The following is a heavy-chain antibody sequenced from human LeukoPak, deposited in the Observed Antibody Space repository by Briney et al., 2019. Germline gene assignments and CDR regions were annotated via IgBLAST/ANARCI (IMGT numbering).Heavy chain of an antibody. J-gene: IGHJ4*02. CDR3: ARDLLGGSFSDY. V-gene: IGHV4-59*01. Sequence: IGYIYYSGSTNYNPSLKSRVTISVDTSKNQFSLKLSSVTAADTAVYYCARDLLGGSFSDYWGQGTLVTVSS. D-gene: IGHD1-26*01. CDR2: IYYSGST.